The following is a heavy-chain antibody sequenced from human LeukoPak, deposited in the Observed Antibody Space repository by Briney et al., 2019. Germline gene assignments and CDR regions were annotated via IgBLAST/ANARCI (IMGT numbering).Heavy chain of an antibody. J-gene: IGHJ4*02. CDR3: ARGTDYYCSGGYFDF. V-gene: IGHV3-23*01. CDR1: GFTFSSYA. CDR2: ISGGATST. Sequence: GGSLRLSCAASGFTFSSYAMSWVRQAPGEGLEWVSGISGGATSTDYADSVRGRFSISRDNFKNTVSLQMSSLRAEDTATYYCARGTDYYCSGGYFDFWGQGALVTVSS. D-gene: IGHD3-10*01.